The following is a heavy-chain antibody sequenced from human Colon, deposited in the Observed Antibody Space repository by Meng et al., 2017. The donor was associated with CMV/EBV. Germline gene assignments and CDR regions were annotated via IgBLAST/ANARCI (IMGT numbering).Heavy chain of an antibody. CDR1: GFTFKIHS. CDR2: ISSGSDDT. CDR3: VRGLGPNDY. Sequence: GVLKISCAASGFTFKIHSMNWVRQAPGKGLEWVSSISSGSDDTYYADSVKGRFTISRDNAKDSLHLQMNSLRVEDTAVYYCVRGLGPNDYWGQGTLVTVSS. J-gene: IGHJ4*02. V-gene: IGHV3-21*01.